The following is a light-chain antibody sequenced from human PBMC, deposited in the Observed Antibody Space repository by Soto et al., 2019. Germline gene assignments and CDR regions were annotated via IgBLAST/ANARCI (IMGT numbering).Light chain of an antibody. CDR1: QSVSSN. Sequence: EILFTQSPATLSLSPGEGATLSCRASQSVSSNLAWYQQTHGQAPRLLIYGASTRDTGIPARFSGMGSGTEFTLPLSRLQSEDFEVYYGQQYNNWLWTFGQGTKVDIK. CDR2: GAS. J-gene: IGKJ1*01. CDR3: QQYNNWLWT. V-gene: IGKV3-15*01.